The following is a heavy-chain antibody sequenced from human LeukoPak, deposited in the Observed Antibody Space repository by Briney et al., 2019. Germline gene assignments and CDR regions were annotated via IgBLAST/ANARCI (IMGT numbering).Heavy chain of an antibody. Sequence: PGGSLRLSCAASGFTFSDYYMSWIRQAPGKGLEWVSCISSSSTYTNYADSVKGRFTISRDNAKNSLYLQINSLRAEDTAVYYCARDFVYGVSLEYFQDWGQGTLVTVSS. V-gene: IGHV3-11*05. CDR1: GFTFSDYY. CDR3: ARDFVYGVSLEYFQD. CDR2: ISSSSTYT. J-gene: IGHJ1*01. D-gene: IGHD4-17*01.